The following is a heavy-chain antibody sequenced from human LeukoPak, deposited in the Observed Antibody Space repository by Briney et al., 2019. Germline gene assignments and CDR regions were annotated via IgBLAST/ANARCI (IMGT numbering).Heavy chain of an antibody. Sequence: SETLSLTCTVSGGSISTYYWSWIRHPPGKGLEWIGNIYYSGSTNYNPSLKSRVSISVDTSKNQLSLKVSSVTAADTAVYYCARGVTGVDYWGQGTLVTVSS. CDR3: ARGVTGVDY. CDR2: IYYSGST. D-gene: IGHD2-21*02. J-gene: IGHJ4*02. V-gene: IGHV4-59*01. CDR1: GGSISTYY.